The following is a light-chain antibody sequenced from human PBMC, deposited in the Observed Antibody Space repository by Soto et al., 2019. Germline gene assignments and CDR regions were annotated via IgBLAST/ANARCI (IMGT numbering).Light chain of an antibody. Sequence: QSVLTQPHSVSGAPGQRVTISCTWSSSNIGAGYDVHWYQQLPGTAPKLLIYGNSNRPSGVPDRFSGSKSGTSASLAITGRQAEDEADYYCQSYDSSLSGYVFGTGTKLTVL. V-gene: IGLV1-40*01. J-gene: IGLJ1*01. CDR3: QSYDSSLSGYV. CDR2: GNS. CDR1: SSNIGAGYD.